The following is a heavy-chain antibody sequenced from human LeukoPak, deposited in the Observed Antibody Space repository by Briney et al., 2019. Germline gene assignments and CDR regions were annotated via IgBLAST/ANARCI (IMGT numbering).Heavy chain of an antibody. CDR1: GGSISSYY. V-gene: IGHV4-59*01. J-gene: IGHJ3*02. CDR2: IYYSGST. D-gene: IGHD5-24*01. Sequence: PSETLSRTGTVSGGSISSYYWSWIRQPQGKGLEWIGYIYYSGSTNYNPSLKSRVTISVDTSKNQFSLKLSSVTAADTAVYYCARGLLDGYTHPAAFDIWGQGTMVTVSS. CDR3: ARGLLDGYTHPAAFDI.